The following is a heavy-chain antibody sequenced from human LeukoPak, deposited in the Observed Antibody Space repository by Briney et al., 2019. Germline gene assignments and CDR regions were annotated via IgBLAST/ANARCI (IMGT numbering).Heavy chain of an antibody. V-gene: IGHV4-39*07. D-gene: IGHD2-21*01. CDR3: ARGVVIAPQTFDY. Sequence: SETLSLTCTVSGGSISSSSYYWGWIRQPPGKGLEWIGTIYYSGSTNYNPSLKSRVTISVDTSKNQFSLKLSSVTAADTAVYYCARGVVIAPQTFDYWGQGTLVTVSS. CDR1: GGSISSSSYY. CDR2: IYYSGST. J-gene: IGHJ4*02.